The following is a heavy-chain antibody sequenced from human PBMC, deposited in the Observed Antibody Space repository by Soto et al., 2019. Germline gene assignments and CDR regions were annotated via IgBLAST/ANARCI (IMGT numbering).Heavy chain of an antibody. Sequence: PSETLSLTCTVSGGSISSSSYYWGWIRQPPGKGLEWIGSIYYSGSTYYNPSLKSRVTISVDTSKNQFSLKLSSVTAADTAVYYCARWVAPGGLVFDYWGQGTLVTVSS. J-gene: IGHJ4*02. V-gene: IGHV4-39*01. CDR3: ARWVAPGGLVFDY. CDR1: GGSISSSSYY. D-gene: IGHD3-16*01. CDR2: IYYSGST.